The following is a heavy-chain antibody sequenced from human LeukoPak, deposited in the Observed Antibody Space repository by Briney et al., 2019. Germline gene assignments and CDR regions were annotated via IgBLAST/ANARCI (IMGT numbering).Heavy chain of an antibody. Sequence: LSGGSLRLSCAASGFTFSTCAMSWVRQAPGKGLEWVSGISGTTSGTYYADSVKGRFTISRDNSKNSLYLQINSLRAEDTAVYYCARSSYSSSSSVWGQGTMVTVSS. V-gene: IGHV3-23*01. J-gene: IGHJ3*01. CDR3: ARSSYSSSSSV. CDR1: GFTFSTCA. D-gene: IGHD6-6*01. CDR2: ISGTTSGT.